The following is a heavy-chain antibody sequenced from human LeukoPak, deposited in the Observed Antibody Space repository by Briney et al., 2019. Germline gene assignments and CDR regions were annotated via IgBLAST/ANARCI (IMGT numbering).Heavy chain of an antibody. J-gene: IGHJ4*02. CDR1: GFTFSSHA. V-gene: IGHV3-23*01. CDR2: ISGRGDTT. Sequence: PGGSLRLSCAASGFTFSSHAMSWVRQAPGKGLEWVSGISGRGDTTVYADSVKGRFTISRDNSRNTLYLQMNSLRAEDTAVYYCARDPPPNSGNYLYYFDYWGQGTLVTVSS. CDR3: ARDPPPNSGNYLYYFDY. D-gene: IGHD1-26*01.